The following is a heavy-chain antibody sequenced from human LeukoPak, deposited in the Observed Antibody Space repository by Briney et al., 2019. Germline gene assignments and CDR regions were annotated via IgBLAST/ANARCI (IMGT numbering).Heavy chain of an antibody. CDR2: IIPIFGTA. CDR3: ASTHCSSTSCYWDNTDWAFDY. Sequence: ASVKVSCKASGGTFSSYAISWVRQAPGQGLEWMGGIIPIFGTANYAQKFQGRVTITADKSTSTAYMELSSLRSEDTAVYYCASTHCSSTSCYWDNTDWAFDYWGQGTLVTVSS. CDR1: GGTFSSYA. J-gene: IGHJ4*02. V-gene: IGHV1-69*06. D-gene: IGHD2-2*01.